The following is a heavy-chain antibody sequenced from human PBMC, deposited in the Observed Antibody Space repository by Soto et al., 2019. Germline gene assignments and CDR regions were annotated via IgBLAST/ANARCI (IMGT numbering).Heavy chain of an antibody. D-gene: IGHD5-18*01. J-gene: IGHJ4*02. Sequence: ASVKVCCKVSGYTLTELSMNWVRQAPGKGLEWMGGFDPEDGETIYAQKFQGRVTMTEDTSTDTAYMELSSLRSEDTAVYYCATHRVDTAMDGAYDYWGQGTLFTVSS. CDR2: FDPEDGET. V-gene: IGHV1-24*01. CDR3: ATHRVDTAMDGAYDY. CDR1: GYTLTELS.